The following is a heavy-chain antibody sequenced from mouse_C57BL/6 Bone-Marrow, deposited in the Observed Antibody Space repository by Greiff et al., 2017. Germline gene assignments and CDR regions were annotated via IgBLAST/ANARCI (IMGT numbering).Heavy chain of an antibody. CDR1: GYTFTNYW. Sequence: QVQLQQSGAELVRPGTSVKMSCKASGYTFTNYWIGWAKQRPGHGLEWIGDIYPGGGYTNYNEKFKGKAPLTADKSSSTAYMQLRSLTSEDSAIYYCARGHSYGSHDYWGQGTTLTVSS. J-gene: IGHJ2*01. CDR2: IYPGGGYT. V-gene: IGHV1-63*01. CDR3: ARGHSYGSHDY. D-gene: IGHD1-1*01.